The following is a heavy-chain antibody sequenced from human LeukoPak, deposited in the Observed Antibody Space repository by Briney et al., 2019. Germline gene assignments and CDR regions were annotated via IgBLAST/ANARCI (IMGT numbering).Heavy chain of an antibody. Sequence: GGSLRLSCSVSGFTFSTYVMHWVRQAPGKGLGYVSAISSNGDNTYYADSVKGRFTISRDNSKNTLYLQMSSLRPDDTAVYFCVRGAGYWGQGTLVTVSS. J-gene: IGHJ4*02. V-gene: IGHV3-64D*06. CDR1: GFTFSTYV. CDR2: ISSNGDNT. CDR3: VRGAGY.